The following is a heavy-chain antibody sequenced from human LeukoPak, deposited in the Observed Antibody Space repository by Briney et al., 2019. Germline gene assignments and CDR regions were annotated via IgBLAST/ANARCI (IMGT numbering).Heavy chain of an antibody. Sequence: SSETLSLTCTVSGGSISSYYWSWIRQPPGKGLEWIGYIYTSGSTNYNPSLKSRVTISVDTSKNQFSLKLSSVTAADTAVYYCARIKGGWLHDAFDIWGQGTMVTVSS. CDR3: ARIKGGWLHDAFDI. J-gene: IGHJ3*02. CDR2: IYTSGST. CDR1: GGSISSYY. D-gene: IGHD6-19*01. V-gene: IGHV4-4*09.